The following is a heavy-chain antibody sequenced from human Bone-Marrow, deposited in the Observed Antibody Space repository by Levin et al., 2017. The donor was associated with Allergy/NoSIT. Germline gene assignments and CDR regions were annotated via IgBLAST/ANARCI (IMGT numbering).Heavy chain of an antibody. J-gene: IGHJ4*02. V-gene: IGHV5-51*01. CDR2: IYPDDSDP. D-gene: IGHD6-19*01. CDR3: ARHTRLSGWFYFDS. CDR1: GYSFSSNW. Sequence: NRGESLKISCQGSGYSFSSNWIAWVRQRPGKGLEWMGIIYPDDSDPRYSPSFQGQVTMSADKSISTAYLQWSNLKTSDTAIYYCARHTRLSGWFYFDSWGQGTLVTVTS.